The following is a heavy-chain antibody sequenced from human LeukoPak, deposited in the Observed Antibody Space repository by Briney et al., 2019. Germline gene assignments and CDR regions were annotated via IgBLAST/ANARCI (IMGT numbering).Heavy chain of an antibody. CDR1: GGSISGYY. D-gene: IGHD3-3*01. J-gene: IGHJ4*02. CDR2: IYYSGST. V-gene: IGHV4-59*08. CDR3: ARRGSYYDFWSGYYSH. Sequence: SETLSLTCTVSGGSISGYYWSWIRQPPGKGLEWIGYIYYSGSTNYNPSLKSRVTISVDTSKNQFSLKLSSVTAADTAVYYCARRGSYYDFWSGYYSHWGQGTLVTVSS.